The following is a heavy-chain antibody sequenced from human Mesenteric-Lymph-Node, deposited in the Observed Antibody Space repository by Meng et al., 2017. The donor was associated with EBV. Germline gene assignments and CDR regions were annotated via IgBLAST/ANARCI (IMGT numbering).Heavy chain of an antibody. V-gene: IGHV4-4*03. CDR2: IYHSGST. CDR3: ARVGQWLPIDY. J-gene: IGHJ4*02. D-gene: IGHD6-19*01. CDR1: GGSISSSNW. Sequence: RGWGAGLVSLPATLSPSGAVSGGSISSSNWWRWVRQPPGKGLEWIGEIYHSGSTNYNPSLKSRVTISVDKSKNQFSLNLSSVTAADTAVYYCARVGQWLPIDYWGQGTLVTVSS.